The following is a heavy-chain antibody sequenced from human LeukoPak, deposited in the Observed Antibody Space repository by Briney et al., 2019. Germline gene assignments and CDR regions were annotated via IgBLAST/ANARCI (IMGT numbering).Heavy chain of an antibody. D-gene: IGHD2-2*01. CDR1: GFTFSDYY. Sequence: GGSLRLSCAASGFTFSDYYMSWIRQAPGKGLEWVSYISSGGSIIDYADSVRGRFTISRDNAKNSLYLQMNSLRAEDTAVYYCTSPPLGYCSTTSCLQYFEQWGQGTLVTVSS. J-gene: IGHJ1*01. CDR2: ISSGGSII. V-gene: IGHV3-11*04. CDR3: TSPPLGYCSTTSCLQYFEQ.